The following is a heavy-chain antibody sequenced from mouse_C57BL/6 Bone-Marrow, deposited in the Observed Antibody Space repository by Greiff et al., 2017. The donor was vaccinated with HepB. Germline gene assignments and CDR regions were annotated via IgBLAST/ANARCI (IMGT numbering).Heavy chain of an antibody. Sequence: LQASGAELVRPGASVKLSCTASGFNIKDDYMHWVKQRPEQGLEWIGWIDPENGDTEYASKFQGKATITADTSSNTAYLQLSSLTSEDTAVYYCTTVGGNYVWYYAMDYWGQGTSVTVSS. D-gene: IGHD2-1*01. CDR2: IDPENGDT. CDR3: TTVGGNYVWYYAMDY. V-gene: IGHV14-4*01. CDR1: GFNIKDDY. J-gene: IGHJ4*01.